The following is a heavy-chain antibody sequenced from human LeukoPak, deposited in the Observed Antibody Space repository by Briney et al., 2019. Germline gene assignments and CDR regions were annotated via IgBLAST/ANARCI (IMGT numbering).Heavy chain of an antibody. CDR1: GYTFTSYY. Sequence: ASVKVSCKASGYTFTSYYIHWVRQAPGQGLEWMGGIIPLFGTTNYAQKFQGRVTITADESTSTAYMEVISLRSDDTAVYFCARDSSSFDYFDYWGQGTLVTVSS. D-gene: IGHD6-6*01. V-gene: IGHV1-69*13. J-gene: IGHJ4*02. CDR2: IIPLFGTT. CDR3: ARDSSSFDYFDY.